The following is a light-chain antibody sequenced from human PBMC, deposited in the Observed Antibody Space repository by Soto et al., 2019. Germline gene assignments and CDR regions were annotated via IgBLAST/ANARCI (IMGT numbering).Light chain of an antibody. J-gene: IGKJ1*01. CDR1: QDIRND. CDR3: QQYGSSPGT. V-gene: IGKV1-17*01. Sequence: DIQMTQSPSSLSASVGDRVTITCRASQDIRNDLGWYQQKPGKAPKLLIYDASSLQSGVPSRFSGSGSGTDFTLTIRRLEPEDFAVYYCQQYGSSPGTFGQGTKVDIK. CDR2: DAS.